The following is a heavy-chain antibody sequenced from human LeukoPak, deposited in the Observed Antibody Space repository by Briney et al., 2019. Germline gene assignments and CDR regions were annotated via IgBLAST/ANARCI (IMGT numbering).Heavy chain of an antibody. CDR1: GFTFSSYA. V-gene: IGHV3-30-3*01. CDR2: TSSDGNIK. J-gene: IGHJ4*02. Sequence: GRSLTLSCAASGFTFSSYAMHWVGQAPGKGLEWVAVTSSDGNIKYYADSVKGRFTISRDNSKNTLYLQMNSLRGEDTGVYYCARDPVPATARHFDYWGPGSLGTVSS. CDR3: ARDPVPATARHFDY. D-gene: IGHD1-1*01.